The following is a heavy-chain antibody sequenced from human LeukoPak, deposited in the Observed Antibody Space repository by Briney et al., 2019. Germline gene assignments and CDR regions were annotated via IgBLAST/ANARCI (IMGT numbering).Heavy chain of an antibody. CDR2: ISGSGGSK. V-gene: IGHV3-23*01. Sequence: GGSLRLSCAASGFTFSSYAMSCVRQAPGKGLEWVAAISGSGGSKYYADSVQGRFTISRDNSKNTLYLQMNSLRAEDTAVYYCAKDLENFMSIWGQGTMVTVSS. CDR1: GFTFSSYA. D-gene: IGHD3-3*01. J-gene: IGHJ3*02. CDR3: AKDLENFMSI.